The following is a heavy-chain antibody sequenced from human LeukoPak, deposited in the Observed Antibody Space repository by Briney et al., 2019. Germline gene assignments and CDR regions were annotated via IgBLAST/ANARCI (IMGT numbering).Heavy chain of an antibody. CDR2: ISSSDSTI. CDR1: GLTFSDYY. Sequence: GGSLRLSCAASGLTFSDYYMSWIRQAPGKGLEWVSYISSSDSTIYYADSVKGRFTISRDNAKNSLYLQMNSLRAEDTAVYYCARAANYYYYYMDVWGKGTTVTVSS. CDR3: ARAANYYYYYMDV. J-gene: IGHJ6*03. V-gene: IGHV3-11*04.